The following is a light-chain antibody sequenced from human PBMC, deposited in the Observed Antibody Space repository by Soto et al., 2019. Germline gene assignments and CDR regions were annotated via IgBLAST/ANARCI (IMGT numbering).Light chain of an antibody. Sequence: QSALTQPASVSGSPGQSITISCSGSISDVGSSGPVSWYQHHPGQVPKLIIYEGSRRPSGVSSRFSGSKTGNTASLTITGLQAEDEANYYYCSYVGARNYVLGNGTKVTVL. CDR3: CSYVGARNYV. J-gene: IGLJ1*01. CDR1: ISDVGSSGP. V-gene: IGLV2-23*01. CDR2: EGS.